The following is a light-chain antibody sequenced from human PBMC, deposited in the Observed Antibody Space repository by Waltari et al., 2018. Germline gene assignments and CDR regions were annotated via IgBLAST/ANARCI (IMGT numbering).Light chain of an antibody. V-gene: IGKV3-11*01. J-gene: IGKJ4*01. CDR3: QQRASWPPGT. CDR2: AAS. Sequence: LTQSPPTQSQSTGEIATLSCRARQSVSRNLAWSQQKPGQPPSLLIYAASNRATGIPARFSGSWSGTDFALTSSSLEPEDFALYYCQQRASWPPGTFGGGTKVEIK. CDR1: QSVSRN.